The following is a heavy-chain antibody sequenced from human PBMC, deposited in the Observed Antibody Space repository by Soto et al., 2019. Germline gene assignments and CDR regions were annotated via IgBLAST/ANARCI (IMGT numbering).Heavy chain of an antibody. J-gene: IGHJ3*02. D-gene: IGHD6-13*01. CDR2: IHYSGST. V-gene: IGHV4-31*03. CDR1: GGSISSGGYY. CDR3: ARGDRGRWYEKGDAFDI. Sequence: QVQLQESGPGLVKPSQTLSLTCTVSGGSISSGGYYWSWIRQHPGKGLEWIGYIHYSGSTYYNPSLKSRVTISAATSKHQFSLKLSHVTAADTAVYYCARGDRGRWYEKGDAFDIWGQGTMVSVSS.